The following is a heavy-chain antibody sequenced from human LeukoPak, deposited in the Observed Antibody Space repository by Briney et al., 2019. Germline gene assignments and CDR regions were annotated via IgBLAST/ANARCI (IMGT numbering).Heavy chain of an antibody. CDR3: AKAVYDSYGPSIDY. V-gene: IGHV3-30*02. J-gene: IGHJ4*02. Sequence: PGGSLRLSCAASGFTFSSYGMHWVRQAPGKGLEWVAFIRYDGSNKYYADSVKGRFTISRDNSRNTLYLQMNSLRAEDTAVYYCAKAVYDSYGPSIDYWGQGTLVTVSS. CDR2: IRYDGSNK. CDR1: GFTFSSYG. D-gene: IGHD3-22*01.